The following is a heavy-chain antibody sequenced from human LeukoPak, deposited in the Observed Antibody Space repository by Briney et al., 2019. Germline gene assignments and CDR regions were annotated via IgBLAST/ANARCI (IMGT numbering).Heavy chain of an antibody. Sequence: SETLSLTCDVYGGSFSNFYWSWIRQPPGKGLEWIGEINQSGSTRYIPPLNSRVTISVDTSKNRFSLRLSSVTAADTAVYYCARTTGTTSYYYYYMDVWGKGTTVTVSS. D-gene: IGHD1-1*01. CDR2: INQSGST. CDR3: ARTTGTTSYYYYYMDV. CDR1: GGSFSNFY. V-gene: IGHV4-34*01. J-gene: IGHJ6*03.